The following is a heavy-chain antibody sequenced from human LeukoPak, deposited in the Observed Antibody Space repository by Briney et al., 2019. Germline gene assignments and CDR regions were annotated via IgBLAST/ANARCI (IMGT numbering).Heavy chain of an antibody. D-gene: IGHD7-27*01. V-gene: IGHV3-23*01. Sequence: GGSLRLSCAASGFTFSSYGMSWVRQAAGKGLEWVSAISGSGGSTYYADSVKGRFTISRDNSKNTVSLQMNSLRAEDTAVYYCTGDGWHGLFTYWGQGTLVTVSS. J-gene: IGHJ4*02. CDR3: TGDGWHGLFTY. CDR2: ISGSGGST. CDR1: GFTFSSYG.